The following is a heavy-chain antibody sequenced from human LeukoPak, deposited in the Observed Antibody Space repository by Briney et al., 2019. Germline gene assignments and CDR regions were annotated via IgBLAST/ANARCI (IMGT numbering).Heavy chain of an antibody. CDR3: AKAPGGSSPFDY. CDR1: GFTFDDYA. D-gene: IGHD1-26*01. CDR2: ISWNSGSI. V-gene: IGHV3-9*01. J-gene: IGHJ4*02. Sequence: PGGSLRLSCAASGFTFDDYAMHWVRQAPGKGLERVSGISWNSGSIGYADSVKGRFTISRDNAKNSLYLQMNSLRAEDTALYYCAKAPGGSSPFDYWGQGTLVTVSS.